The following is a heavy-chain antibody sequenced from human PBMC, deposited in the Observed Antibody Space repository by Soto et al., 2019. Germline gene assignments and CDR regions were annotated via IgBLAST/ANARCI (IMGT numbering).Heavy chain of an antibody. Sequence: PGGSLRLSCTASGFTFGDYAMSWFRQAPGKGLEWVGFIRSKAYGGTTEYAASVKGRFTISRDDSKSIAYLQMNSLKTEDTAVYYCTRDRRAYYDFWSGYYSDYWGQGTLVTVSS. D-gene: IGHD3-3*01. CDR1: GFTFGDYA. J-gene: IGHJ4*02. CDR2: IRSKAYGGTT. V-gene: IGHV3-49*03. CDR3: TRDRRAYYDFWSGYYSDY.